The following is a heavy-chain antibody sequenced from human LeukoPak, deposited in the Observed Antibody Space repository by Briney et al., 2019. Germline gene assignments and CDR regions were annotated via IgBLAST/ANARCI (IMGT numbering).Heavy chain of an antibody. D-gene: IGHD5-12*01. J-gene: IGHJ4*02. CDR3: ATDKAGSSGYDFGY. V-gene: IGHV1-24*01. CDR1: GYTLTELS. Sequence: ASVKVSCKVSGYTLTELSMHWVRHAPGKGLEWMGGFDPEDGETIYAQKFQGRVTMTEDTSTDTAYMELSSLRSEDTAVYYCATDKAGSSGYDFGYWGPGTLVTVSS. CDR2: FDPEDGET.